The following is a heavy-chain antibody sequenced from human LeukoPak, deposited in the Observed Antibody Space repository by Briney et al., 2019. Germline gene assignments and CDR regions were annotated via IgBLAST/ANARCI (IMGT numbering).Heavy chain of an antibody. Sequence: PGGSLRLSCVASGFSFSNYWMYWGRQAPGKGLVWVSRINSDGSYTDYADSANGRFTISRDNAKDTLYLQMNSLRADDTAVYYCARADNWQSGGAWGQGTLVTVSS. CDR3: ARADNWQSGGA. V-gene: IGHV3-74*01. J-gene: IGHJ5*02. CDR2: INSDGSYT. CDR1: GFSFSNYW. D-gene: IGHD1-1*01.